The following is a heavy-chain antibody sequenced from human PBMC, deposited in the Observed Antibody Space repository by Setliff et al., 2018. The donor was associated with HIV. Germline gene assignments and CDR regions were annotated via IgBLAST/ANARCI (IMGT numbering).Heavy chain of an antibody. Sequence: ETLSLTCAVFGGSFTDIGGSFTDYYWAWIRQPPGKGLEWIGTIYYSGSTHYNPSLKSRFIISVDTSKNQFSLKVNSMTAADTAVYYCARGARLLAAYSDRWDYFYMAVWGKGTTVTVSS. CDR1: GGSFTDIGGSFTDYY. J-gene: IGHJ6*03. CDR3: ARGARLLAAYSDRWDYFYMAV. CDR2: IYYSGST. D-gene: IGHD1-26*01. V-gene: IGHV4-39*07.